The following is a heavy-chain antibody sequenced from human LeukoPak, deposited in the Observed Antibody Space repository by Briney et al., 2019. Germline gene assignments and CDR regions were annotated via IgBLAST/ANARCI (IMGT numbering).Heavy chain of an antibody. CDR3: ARSAVVAANNWFDP. D-gene: IGHD2-15*01. V-gene: IGHV4-59*01. CDR1: GGSISSYY. J-gene: IGHJ5*02. Sequence: SETLSLTCTVSGGSISSYYWSWIRQPSGKGLEWIGYIYYSGSTNYNPSLKSRVTISVDTSKNQFSLKLSSVTAADTAVYYCARSAVVAANNWFDPWGQGTLVTVSS. CDR2: IYYSGST.